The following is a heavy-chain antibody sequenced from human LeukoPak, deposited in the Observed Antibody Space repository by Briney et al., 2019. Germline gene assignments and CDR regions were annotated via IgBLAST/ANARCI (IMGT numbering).Heavy chain of an antibody. CDR1: GFTFSTYS. V-gene: IGHV3-21*01. Sequence: GGSLRLSCAASGFTFSTYSMNWVRQAPGKGLEWVSSISGGGSYIYYADSVKGRFTISRDNAKNTLSLQMDTLTAEDTAVYSCARDDDYDGNGLDIWGHGTMVTVSS. CDR3: ARDDDYDGNGLDI. CDR2: ISGGGSYI. J-gene: IGHJ3*02. D-gene: IGHD3-16*01.